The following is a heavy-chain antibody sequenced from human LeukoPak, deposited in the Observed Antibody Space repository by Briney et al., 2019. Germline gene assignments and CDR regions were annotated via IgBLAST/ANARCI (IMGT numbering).Heavy chain of an antibody. D-gene: IGHD6-13*01. Sequence: GASVKVSCKASGYTFTSYGISWVRQAPGQGLEWMGWFNPENGNTNYAQKVQGRVTMTADTSTSTSYMELRSLRSDDTAVYYCAREHSSSWDQFDYCGQGTLVTVSS. CDR2: FNPENGNT. V-gene: IGHV1-18*01. CDR1: GYTFTSYG. J-gene: IGHJ4*02. CDR3: AREHSSSWDQFDY.